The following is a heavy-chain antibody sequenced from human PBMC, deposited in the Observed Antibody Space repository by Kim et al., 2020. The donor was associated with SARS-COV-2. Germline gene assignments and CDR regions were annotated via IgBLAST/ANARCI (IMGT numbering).Heavy chain of an antibody. CDR3: TALYSSSWYAHLDY. V-gene: IGHV3-15*01. D-gene: IGHD6-13*01. J-gene: IGHJ4*02. Sequence: GGSLRLSCAASGFTFSNAWMSWVRQAPGKGLEWVGRIKSKTDGGTTDYAAPVKGRFTISRDDSKNTLYLQMNSLKTEDTAVYYCTALYSSSWYAHLDYWGQGTLVTVSS. CDR1: GFTFSNAW. CDR2: IKSKTDGGTT.